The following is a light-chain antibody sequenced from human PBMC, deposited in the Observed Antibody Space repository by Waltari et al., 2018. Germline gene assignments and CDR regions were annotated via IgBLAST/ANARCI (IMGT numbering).Light chain of an antibody. J-gene: IGLJ2*01. Sequence: QSALTQPASVSGSPGQSITISCTGTSSDVGGYNYVSWYQQHPGKAPKLMIYDVSNRPPVFSNLFSGSKSGNTASLTISGLQAEDEADYYCSSYTSSSTLVFGGGTKLTVL. V-gene: IGLV2-14*03. CDR2: DVS. CDR1: SSDVGGYNY. CDR3: SSYTSSSTLV.